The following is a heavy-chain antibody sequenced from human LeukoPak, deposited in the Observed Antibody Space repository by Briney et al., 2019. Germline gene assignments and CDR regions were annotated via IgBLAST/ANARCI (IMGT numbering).Heavy chain of an antibody. Sequence: GGSLKLSCAASGFTISLYAMHWVRQAPGKGLEYVSGISSKGVSTYYADSVKGRFTISRDNSKDTMFLQMSSLRPEDTAVYYCVKGGQYSSSSHFDYWGQGTLVTVSS. V-gene: IGHV3-64D*09. CDR1: GFTISLYA. D-gene: IGHD6-6*01. J-gene: IGHJ4*02. CDR2: ISSKGVST. CDR3: VKGGQYSSSSHFDY.